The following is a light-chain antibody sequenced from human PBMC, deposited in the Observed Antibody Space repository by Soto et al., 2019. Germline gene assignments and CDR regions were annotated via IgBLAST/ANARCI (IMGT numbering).Light chain of an antibody. J-gene: IGLJ1*01. V-gene: IGLV2-14*01. CDR3: SSYTSSSTV. Sequence: QSALTQPASVSGSPGQSSTISCTGTSSDVGGYNYVSWYQQHPGKAPKLMIYDVSNRPSGVSNRFSGSKSGNTASLTISGRQAEDEADYYCSSYTSSSTVFGTGTKLTVL. CDR2: DVS. CDR1: SSDVGGYNY.